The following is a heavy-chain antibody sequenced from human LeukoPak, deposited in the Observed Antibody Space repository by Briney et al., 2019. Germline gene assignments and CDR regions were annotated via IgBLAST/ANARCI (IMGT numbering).Heavy chain of an antibody. CDR1: LGTFSRYA. D-gene: IGHD5-12*01. J-gene: IGHJ4*02. Sequence: SVKVSSKPSLGTFSRYAISWVGQAAGHGREWLGNIIPIVGIANYAQKIQGIATTTADNTTSTAYMELSSLRSEETADYYGARAPRGGYDLEFYYWGQGTLVTVAS. CDR3: ARAPRGGYDLEFYY. V-gene: IGHV1-69*04. CDR2: IIPIVGIA.